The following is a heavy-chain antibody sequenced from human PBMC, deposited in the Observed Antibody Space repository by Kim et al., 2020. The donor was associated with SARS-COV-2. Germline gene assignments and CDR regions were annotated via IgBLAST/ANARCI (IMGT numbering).Heavy chain of an antibody. V-gene: IGHV4-39*01. CDR1: GGSISSSSYY. Sequence: SETLSLTCTVSGGSISSSSYYWGWIRQPPGKGLEWIGSIYYSGSTYYNPSLKSRVTISVDTSKNQFSLKLSSVTAADTAVYYCARLNWIYGYWGQGTLVTVSS. CDR2: IYYSGST. D-gene: IGHD5-12*01. J-gene: IGHJ4*02. CDR3: ARLNWIYGY.